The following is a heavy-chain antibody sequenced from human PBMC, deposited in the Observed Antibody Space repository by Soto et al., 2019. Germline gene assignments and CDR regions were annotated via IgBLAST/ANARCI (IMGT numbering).Heavy chain of an antibody. CDR1: GVTFSSYS. V-gene: IGHV3-48*01. J-gene: IGHJ4*02. CDR3: ARDVYCGGDCHPSYQLDY. D-gene: IGHD2-21*01. Sequence: GGSLRLSWAASGVTFSSYSMNWVRQAPGKGLEWVSYISSSSSTIYYADSVKGRFTISRDNAKNSLYLQMNSLRAEDTAVYYCARDVYCGGDCHPSYQLDYSGPAPLVTVSS. CDR2: ISSSSSTI.